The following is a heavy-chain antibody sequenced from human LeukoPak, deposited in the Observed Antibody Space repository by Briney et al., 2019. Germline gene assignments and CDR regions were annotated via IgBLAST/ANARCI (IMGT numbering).Heavy chain of an antibody. CDR2: IYPGDSDT. V-gene: IGHV5-51*01. Sequence: GESLKISCKGSGYSFTSYRIGWVRQMPGKGLEWMGIIYPGDSDTRYSPSFQGQVTISADKSISTAYLQWSSLKASPPPLYYCAVLYDFWSGYYVGDAFDIWGQGTMVTVSS. CDR1: GYSFTSYR. D-gene: IGHD3-3*01. CDR3: AVLYDFWSGYYVGDAFDI. J-gene: IGHJ3*02.